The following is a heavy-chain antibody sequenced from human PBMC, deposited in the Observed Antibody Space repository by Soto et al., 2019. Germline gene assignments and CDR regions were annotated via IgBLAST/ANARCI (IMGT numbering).Heavy chain of an antibody. CDR2: IDRRECYA. D-gene: IGHD2-2*01. V-gene: IGHV5-10-1*01. CDR1: GYTFNIFC. Sequence: GESLKISCTGFGYTFNIFCISSVRQMPGSGLEWVRCIDRRECYASCSPSFQGRVTISADESCGAGCLRWGSLKASDPAMYYCARLYCSSCTCDSWFDPWGQGSLVTVAS. J-gene: IGHJ5*02. CDR3: ARLYCSSCTCDSWFDP.